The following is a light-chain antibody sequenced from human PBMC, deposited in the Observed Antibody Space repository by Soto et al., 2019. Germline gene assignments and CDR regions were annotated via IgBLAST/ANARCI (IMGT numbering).Light chain of an antibody. CDR3: QQYGTSRT. Sequence: EIVLTQSPATLSLSPGERATLSCGARQSVSSNYLAWYQQKPGLAPRLLIYDASNRATGIPDSFSGSGSGTDYTLPISRLDPEDAAVYYCQQYGTSRTFGQGTKAEI. J-gene: IGKJ1*01. CDR2: DAS. CDR1: QSVSSNY. V-gene: IGKV3D-20*01.